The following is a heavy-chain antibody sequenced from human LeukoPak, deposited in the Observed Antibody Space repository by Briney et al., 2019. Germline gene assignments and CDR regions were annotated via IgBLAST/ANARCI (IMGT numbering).Heavy chain of an antibody. Sequence: GGSLRLSCAASGFTFEDYGMHWVRHVPGKGLEWVSGLSSDSNHVDYADSVKGRFTISRDNANNYLYLQMNSLRPEDTGLYYCVRSRVRGDPFDPWGQGTLVTVSS. J-gene: IGHJ5*02. D-gene: IGHD3-10*01. CDR3: VRSRVRGDPFDP. CDR2: LSSDSNHV. CDR1: GFTFEDYG. V-gene: IGHV3-9*01.